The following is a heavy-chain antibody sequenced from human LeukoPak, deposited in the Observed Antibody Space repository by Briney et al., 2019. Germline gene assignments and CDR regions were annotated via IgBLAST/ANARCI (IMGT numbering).Heavy chain of an antibody. CDR2: ISWNSGSI. CDR3: ARGKGMQQLVIAY. Sequence: PGGSLRLSCAASGFTFDDYAMHWVRQAPGKGLEWVSGISWNSGSIGYADSVKGRFTISRDNAKNSLYLQMNSLRAEDTAVYYCARGKGMQQLVIAYWGQGTLVTVSS. CDR1: GFTFDDYA. V-gene: IGHV3-9*01. J-gene: IGHJ4*02. D-gene: IGHD6-13*01.